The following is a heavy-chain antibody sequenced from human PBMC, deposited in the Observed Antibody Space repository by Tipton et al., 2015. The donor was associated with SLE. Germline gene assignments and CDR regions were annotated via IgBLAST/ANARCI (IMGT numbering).Heavy chain of an antibody. V-gene: IGHV4-61*01. CDR1: GDSISSGSYY. D-gene: IGHD6-19*01. CDR2: IYYSGST. CDR3: ATSHERHSSGCTFDY. J-gene: IGHJ4*02. Sequence: TLSLTCVVSGDSISSGSYYWSWIRQPPGKGLEWIGYIYYSGSTNYNPSLKSRVTISVDTSKNQFSLKLSSVTAADTAVYYCATSHERHSSGCTFDYWGQGTLVTVSS.